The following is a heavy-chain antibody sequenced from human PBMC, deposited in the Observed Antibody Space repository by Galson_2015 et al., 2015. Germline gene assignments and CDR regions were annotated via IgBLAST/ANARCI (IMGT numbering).Heavy chain of an antibody. D-gene: IGHD2-15*01. Sequence: SLRLSCAASGFTFSNAWMSWVRQAPGKGLEWVGRIKSKTDGGTTDYAAPVKGRLTISRDDSKNTLYLQMNSLKTEDTAVYYCTTGYCSGGSCYGRYYYYYYMDVWGKGTTVTVSS. CDR2: IKSKTDGGTT. CDR3: TTGYCSGGSCYGRYYYYYYMDV. CDR1: GFTFSNAW. J-gene: IGHJ6*03. V-gene: IGHV3-15*01.